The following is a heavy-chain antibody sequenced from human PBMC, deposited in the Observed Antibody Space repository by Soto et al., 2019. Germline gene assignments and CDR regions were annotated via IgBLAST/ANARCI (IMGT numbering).Heavy chain of an antibody. CDR1: GFTVSNTW. CDR2: IKSKTDGGTT. D-gene: IGHD6-19*01. CDR3: TTDGGTGHQWLYFAY. Sequence: PGGSLRLSCAASGFTVSNTWMSWVRQAPGRGLEWVGRIKSKTDGGTTDYAAPVKGRFTSSRDDSKNTLYLQMNSLKTEGTAVYYCTTDGGTGHQWLYFAYWGRGT. J-gene: IGHJ4*02. V-gene: IGHV3-15*01.